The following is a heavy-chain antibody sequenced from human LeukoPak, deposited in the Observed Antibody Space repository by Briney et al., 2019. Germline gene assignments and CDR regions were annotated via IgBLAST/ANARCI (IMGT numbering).Heavy chain of an antibody. CDR1: GYTFTSYD. J-gene: IGHJ5*02. V-gene: IGHV1-8*01. CDR3: ARSIRDSSGFNWFDP. D-gene: IGHD3-22*01. Sequence: GASVKVSCKASGYTFTSYDINWVRQATGQGLEWMGWMNPNSGNTGYAQKFQGRVTMTRNTSISTAYMELSSLRSEDTAVYYCARSIRDSSGFNWFDPWGQGTLVTVSS. CDR2: MNPNSGNT.